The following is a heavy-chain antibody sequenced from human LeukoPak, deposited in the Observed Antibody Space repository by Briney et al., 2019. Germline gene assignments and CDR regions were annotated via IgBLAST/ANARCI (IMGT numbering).Heavy chain of an antibody. CDR3: ARDPEDGSGSD. CDR1: GFTFSSYS. CDR2: ISSSSSYI. V-gene: IGHV3-21*01. Sequence: GGSPRLSCAACGFTFSSYSMNWVRQAPGKGLDWVSSISSSSSYIYYADSVKGRFTISRDNAKNSLYLQMNSLRAEATAVYYCARDPEDGSGSDWGQGTLVTVSS. J-gene: IGHJ4*02. D-gene: IGHD3-10*01.